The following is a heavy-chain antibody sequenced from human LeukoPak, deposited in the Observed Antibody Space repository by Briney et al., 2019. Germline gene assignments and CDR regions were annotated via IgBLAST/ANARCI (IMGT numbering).Heavy chain of an antibody. CDR1: GYTFTDYY. D-gene: IGHD3-10*01. CDR2: INPHSGGT. J-gene: IGHJ6*02. Sequence: ASVKVSCKTSGYTFTDYYMHWLRQAPGQGLEWMGWINPHSGGTNYAQKFKGRVTLTRDTSISTAYMELSRLRSDDTAVYYCAGPKTIITPGSAYYYYAMDVWGQGTTVTVS. CDR3: AGPKTIITPGSAYYYYAMDV. V-gene: IGHV1-2*02.